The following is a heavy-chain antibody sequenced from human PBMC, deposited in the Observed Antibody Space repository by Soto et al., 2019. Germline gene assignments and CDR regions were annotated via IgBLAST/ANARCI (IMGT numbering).Heavy chain of an antibody. CDR3: ARSREFDY. CDR2: INPADSDI. V-gene: IGHV5-51*01. CDR1: GYSFTSNW. J-gene: IGHJ4*02. Sequence: PGESLKISCEASGYSFTSNWIGWVRQMPGKGLEWMGIINPADSDIKYSPSFQGQVTISADKSISTVYLQWSSLQASDTAVYYCARSREFDYWSQGTLVTVSS.